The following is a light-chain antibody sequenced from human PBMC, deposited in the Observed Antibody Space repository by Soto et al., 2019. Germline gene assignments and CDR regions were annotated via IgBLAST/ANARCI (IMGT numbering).Light chain of an antibody. Sequence: GDRVTITCRASQSISSWLAWYQQKPGKAPKLLIYDASSLESGVPSRFSGSGSGTEFTLTISSLQPDDFAVYYCQQRSNWPRTFGQGTKVDIK. J-gene: IGKJ1*01. V-gene: IGKV1-5*01. CDR2: DAS. CDR3: QQRSNWPRT. CDR1: QSISSW.